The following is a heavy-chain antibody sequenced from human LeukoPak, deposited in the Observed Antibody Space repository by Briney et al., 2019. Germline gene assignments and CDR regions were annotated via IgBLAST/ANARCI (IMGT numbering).Heavy chain of an antibody. Sequence: SETLSLTCTVSGDSISSYYWSWIRQPPGKGLEWIGYIYYSGSSNYNPSLKSRVTISIDTSKNQFSLKLSSMTAADTAVYYCARDERSWFDPWGQGTLVTVSS. CDR3: ARDERSWFDP. CDR2: IYYSGSS. J-gene: IGHJ5*02. V-gene: IGHV4-59*01. CDR1: GDSISSYY.